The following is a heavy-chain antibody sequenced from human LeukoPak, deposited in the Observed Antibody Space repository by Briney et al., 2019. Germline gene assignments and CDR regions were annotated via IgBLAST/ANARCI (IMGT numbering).Heavy chain of an antibody. CDR1: GGSISSYY. CDR3: ARGKDYYDSSGYYG. Sequence: PSETLSLTRTVSGGSISSYYWSWTRQPPGKGLEWIGYIYYSGSTNYNPPLKSRVTISVDTSKNQFSLKLSSVTAADTAVYYCARGKDYYDSSGYYGWGQGTLVTVSS. D-gene: IGHD3-22*01. V-gene: IGHV4-59*12. J-gene: IGHJ4*02. CDR2: IYYSGST.